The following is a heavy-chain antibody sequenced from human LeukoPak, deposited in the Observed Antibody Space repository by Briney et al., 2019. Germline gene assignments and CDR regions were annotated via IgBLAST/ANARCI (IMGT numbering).Heavy chain of an antibody. D-gene: IGHD5-24*01. J-gene: IGHJ4*02. Sequence: SETLSLTCAVYGGSFSGYYWSWIRQPPGKGLEWIGEINHSGSTNYNPSLKSRVTISVDTSKNQFSLKLSSVTAADTAVYYCARDPGRWLHFDYWGQGTLVTVSS. CDR1: GGSFSGYY. V-gene: IGHV4-34*01. CDR2: INHSGST. CDR3: ARDPGRWLHFDY.